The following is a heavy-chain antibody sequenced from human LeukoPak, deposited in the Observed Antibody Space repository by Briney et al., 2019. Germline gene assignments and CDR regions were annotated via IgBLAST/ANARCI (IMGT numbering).Heavy chain of an antibody. CDR2: ISSSSSYI. Sequence: PGGSLRLSCAASGFTFSSYSMNWVRQAPGEGLEWVSSISSSSSYIYYADSVKGRFTISRDNAKNSLYLQMNSLRAEDTAVYYCARDPRGYYYDSSGYYYDYWGQGTLVTVSS. J-gene: IGHJ4*02. CDR3: ARDPRGYYYDSSGYYYDY. D-gene: IGHD3-22*01. V-gene: IGHV3-21*01. CDR1: GFTFSSYS.